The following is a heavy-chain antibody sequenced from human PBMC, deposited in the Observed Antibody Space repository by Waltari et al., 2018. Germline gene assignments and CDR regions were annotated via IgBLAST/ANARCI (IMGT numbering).Heavy chain of an antibody. V-gene: IGHV3-23*01. D-gene: IGHD5-12*01. J-gene: IGHJ4*02. CDR3: ASQGHLSGRFAFDY. CDR1: GFTFSSYA. Sequence: EVQLLESGGGLVQPGGSLRLSCAASGFTFSSYAMSWVRQAPGKGLEWVSVISGSGGSTYYADSVKGRFTISRDNSKNTLYLQMNSLRAEDTAVYYCASQGHLSGRFAFDYWGQGTLVTVSS. CDR2: ISGSGGST.